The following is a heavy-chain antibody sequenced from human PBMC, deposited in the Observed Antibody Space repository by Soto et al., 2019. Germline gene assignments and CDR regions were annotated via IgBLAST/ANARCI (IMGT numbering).Heavy chain of an antibody. Sequence: GGSLRLSCAASGFTFNTFWMSWVRQSPGKGLEWVANIKHDGSETYYVDSVKGRFTISRDNAKNSLFLQMNTLRTEDTAVYYCARDFATHCSGSTCYPYAYWGQGALVTVSS. D-gene: IGHD2-15*01. CDR1: GFTFNTFW. J-gene: IGHJ4*02. V-gene: IGHV3-7*03. CDR2: IKHDGSET. CDR3: ARDFATHCSGSTCYPYAY.